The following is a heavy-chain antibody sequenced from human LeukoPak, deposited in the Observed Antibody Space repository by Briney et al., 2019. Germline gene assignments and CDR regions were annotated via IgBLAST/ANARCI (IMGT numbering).Heavy chain of an antibody. Sequence: SVKVSCKASGGTFSSYAISWVRQAPGQGLEWMGGIIPIFGTANYAQKFQGRVTITADESTSTAYMELSSLRSDDTAVYYCARGGLGCRSGNCYWGASDVWGQGTTVTVSS. J-gene: IGHJ6*02. CDR2: IIPIFGTA. CDR1: GGTFSSYA. V-gene: IGHV1-69*13. CDR3: ARGGLGCRSGNCYWGASDV. D-gene: IGHD2-2*01.